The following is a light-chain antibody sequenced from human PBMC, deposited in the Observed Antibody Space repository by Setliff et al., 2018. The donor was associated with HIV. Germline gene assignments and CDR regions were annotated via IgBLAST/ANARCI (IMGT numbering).Light chain of an antibody. CDR1: SSDFGDYQS. CDR3: SSNTSSSPLYV. Sequence: QSALTQPASVSGSPGQSITISCTAISSDFGDYQSVSWYQQHPGKAPKLMIHEVSDRPSGVSNRFSGSKSGNTASLTISRLQAEDEADYFCSSNTSSSPLYVFATGTKVTVL. J-gene: IGLJ1*01. V-gene: IGLV2-14*01. CDR2: EVS.